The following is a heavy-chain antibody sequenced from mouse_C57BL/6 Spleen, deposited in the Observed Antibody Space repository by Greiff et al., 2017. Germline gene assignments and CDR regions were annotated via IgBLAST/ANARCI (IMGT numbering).Heavy chain of an antibody. J-gene: IGHJ1*03. D-gene: IGHD1-1*01. V-gene: IGHV1-80*01. CDR2: IYPGDGDT. Sequence: QVQLQQSGAELVKPGASVKISCKASGYAFSSYWMNWVKQRPGKGLEWIGQIYPGDGDTNYNGKFKGKATLTADKSSSTAYMQLSSLTSEDSAVYFCAREEDYGVATGYFDVWGTGTTVTVSS. CDR1: GYAFSSYW. CDR3: AREEDYGVATGYFDV.